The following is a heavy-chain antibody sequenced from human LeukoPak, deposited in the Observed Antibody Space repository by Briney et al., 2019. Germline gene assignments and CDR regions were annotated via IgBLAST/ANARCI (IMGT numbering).Heavy chain of an antibody. CDR3: ARRRLVTATKEYFDY. Sequence: GESLKISCKGSGYDFTSNWIGWVRQMPGKGLDWMGIIYPGDSDTRYSPSFQGQVTISADKSISTAYLQWSSLKASDTAMYYCARRRLVTATKEYFDYWGQGTLVTVSS. V-gene: IGHV5-51*01. CDR2: IYPGDSDT. J-gene: IGHJ4*02. D-gene: IGHD2-15*01. CDR1: GYDFTSNW.